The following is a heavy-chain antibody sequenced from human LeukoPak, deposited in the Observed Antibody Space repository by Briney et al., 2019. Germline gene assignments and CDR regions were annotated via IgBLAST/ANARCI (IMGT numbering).Heavy chain of an antibody. J-gene: IGHJ3*02. D-gene: IGHD1-1*01. Sequence: PGGSLRLSCAASGFTFNSYEMNWVRQAPGKGLGWVSYISSSDSTIYEDSVKGRFTISRDNAKNSLYLQMNSLRAEDTAVYYCAREGTSDAFDIWGQGTMVTVSS. V-gene: IGHV3-48*03. CDR2: ISSSDSTI. CDR3: AREGTSDAFDI. CDR1: GFTFNSYE.